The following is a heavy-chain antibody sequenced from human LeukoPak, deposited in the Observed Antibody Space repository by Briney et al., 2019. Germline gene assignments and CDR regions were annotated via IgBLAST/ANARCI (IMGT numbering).Heavy chain of an antibody. Sequence: GGSLRLSCAASGFTFSSYAMHWVRQAPGKGLEWVAVISYDGSNKYYADSVKGRFTISRDNSKNTLYLQMNSLRAEDTAVYYCARDYYDSGVYYPPCDAFDIWGQGTMVTVSS. J-gene: IGHJ3*02. CDR3: ARDYYDSGVYYPPCDAFDI. V-gene: IGHV3-30-3*01. CDR1: GFTFSSYA. CDR2: ISYDGSNK. D-gene: IGHD3-22*01.